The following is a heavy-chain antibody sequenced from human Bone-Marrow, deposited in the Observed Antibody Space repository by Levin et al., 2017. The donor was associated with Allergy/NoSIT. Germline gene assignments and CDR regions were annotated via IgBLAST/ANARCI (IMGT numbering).Heavy chain of an antibody. D-gene: IGHD4-11*01. CDR3: ARGPNYSSKFDL. CDR2: VYHSGST. CDR1: GGSFGTDY. Sequence: ASETLSLTCTVSGGSFGTDYWSWIRQPPGKGLEWIGYVYHSGSTNYNPSLKSRVTISVDTSKNQFSLKLSSVTAADTAVYYCARGPNYSSKFDLWGQGTLVTVSS. J-gene: IGHJ4*02. V-gene: IGHV4-59*01.